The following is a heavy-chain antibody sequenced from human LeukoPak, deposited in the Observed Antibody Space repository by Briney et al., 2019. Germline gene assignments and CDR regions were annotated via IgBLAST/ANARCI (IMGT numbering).Heavy chain of an antibody. J-gene: IGHJ6*04. Sequence: TGGSLRLSCAASGFTLSSYWMSWVRQAPGKGLEWVANIKQDGSEKYYVDSVKGRFTISRDNAKNPLYLQMNSLRAEDTAVYYCARHYYGSGSYYPIRWDYYGMDVWGKGTTVTVSS. CDR1: GFTLSSYW. V-gene: IGHV3-7*03. D-gene: IGHD3-10*01. CDR3: ARHYYGSGSYYPIRWDYYGMDV. CDR2: IKQDGSEK.